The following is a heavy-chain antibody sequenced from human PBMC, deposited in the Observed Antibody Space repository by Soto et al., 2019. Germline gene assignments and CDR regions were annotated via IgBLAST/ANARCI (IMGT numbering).Heavy chain of an antibody. D-gene: IGHD3-22*01. V-gene: IGHV3-13*01. J-gene: IGHJ6*02. CDR2: IGTAGDT. Sequence: GGSLRLSCAASGFTFSSYDMHWVRQATGKGLEWVSAIGTAGDTYYPGSVKGRFTISRENAKNSLYLQMNSLRAEDTAVYYCARAVVVIGDYYYYGMDVWGQGTTVTVSS. CDR3: ARAVVVIGDYYYYGMDV. CDR1: GFTFSSYD.